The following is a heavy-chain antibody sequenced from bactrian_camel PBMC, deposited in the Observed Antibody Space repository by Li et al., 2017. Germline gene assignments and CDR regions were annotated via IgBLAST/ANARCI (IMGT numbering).Heavy chain of an antibody. J-gene: IGHJ4*01. D-gene: IGHD3*01. V-gene: IGHV3S53*01. CDR1: GVTIKRLS. Sequence: VQLVESGGGSVQPGGSLKLSCAVSGVTIKRLSMAWFRQNPGKEREGVAAIDSDGSTSYADSVKGRFTISKDNAKNTLYLQMNSLKPEDTAMYYCAAGVHEGTQVTVS. CDR2: IDSDGST.